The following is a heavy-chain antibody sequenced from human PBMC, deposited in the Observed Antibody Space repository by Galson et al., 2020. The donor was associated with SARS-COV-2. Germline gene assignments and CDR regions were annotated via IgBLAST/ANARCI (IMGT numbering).Heavy chain of an antibody. V-gene: IGHV1-18*04. CDR1: GYTFTSYG. J-gene: IGHJ6*02. D-gene: IGHD3-10*01. CDR3: ARFVRGVIPYYYYGMDV. Sequence: ASVKVSCKASGYTFTSYGISWVRQAPGQGLEWRGWISAYNGNTNYAQKLQGRVTMTTDTSTSTAYMELRSLRSDDTAVYYCARFVRGVIPYYYYGMDVWGQGTTVTVSS. CDR2: ISAYNGNT.